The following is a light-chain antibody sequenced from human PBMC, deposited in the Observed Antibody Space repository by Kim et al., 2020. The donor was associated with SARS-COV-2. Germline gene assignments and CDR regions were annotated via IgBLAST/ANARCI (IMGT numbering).Light chain of an antibody. CDR1: RSDIGSNA. J-gene: IGLJ2*01. V-gene: IGLV1-44*01. CDR3: AAWDDSLNGDVI. Sequence: ELTQPPSASGTPGQRVTISCSGSRSDIGSNAVSWYQQFPGTAPKLLIYRNSQRPSGVPDRFSASKSGTSASLAISGLQSEDEADYYCAAWDDSLNGDVIFGGGTQLTVL. CDR2: RNS.